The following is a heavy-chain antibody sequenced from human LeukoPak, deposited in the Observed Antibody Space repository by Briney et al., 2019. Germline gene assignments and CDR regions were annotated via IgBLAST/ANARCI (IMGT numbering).Heavy chain of an antibody. CDR2: ISGSGGST. CDR1: GFTFSSYA. J-gene: IGHJ3*02. V-gene: IGHV3-23*01. Sequence: GGSLRLSCAASGFTFSSYAMSWVRQAPGKGLEWVSAISGSGGSTYYADSVKGRFTISKDNSKNTLYLQMNSLRAEDTAVYYCANPITIFGVVTGAFDIWGQGTMVTVSS. CDR3: ANPITIFGVVTGAFDI. D-gene: IGHD3-3*01.